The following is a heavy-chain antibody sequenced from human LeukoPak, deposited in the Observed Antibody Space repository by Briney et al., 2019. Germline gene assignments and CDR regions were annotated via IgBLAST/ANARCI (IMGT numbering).Heavy chain of an antibody. J-gene: IGHJ6*02. CDR2: IYYSGST. V-gene: IGHV4-59*01. CDR3: ARGAGKYYFHGMDV. CDR1: GGSISSSY. Sequence: PSETLSLTCTVSGGSISSSYWSWIRQPPGKGLEWIRHIYYSGSTNYNPSLKSRVTLSVDTSKNQFSLKLISVTAADTAVYYCARGAGKYYFHGMDVWGQGTTVTVSS.